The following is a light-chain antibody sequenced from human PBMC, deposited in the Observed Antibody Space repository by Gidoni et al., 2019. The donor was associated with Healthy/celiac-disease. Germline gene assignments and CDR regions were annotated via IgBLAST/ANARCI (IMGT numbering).Light chain of an antibody. CDR3: QQYNSYSRT. J-gene: IGKJ1*01. CDR1: QSISSW. V-gene: IGKV1-5*03. Sequence: IQMTQSPSTLSASVGDRVTITCRASQSISSWFAWYQQKPGKAPKLLIYKASSLESGVPSRFSGSGSGTEFTLTISSLQPDDFATYYCQQYNSYSRTFGQXTKVEIK. CDR2: KAS.